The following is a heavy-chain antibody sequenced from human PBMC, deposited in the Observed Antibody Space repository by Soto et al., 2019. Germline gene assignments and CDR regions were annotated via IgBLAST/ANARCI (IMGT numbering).Heavy chain of an antibody. D-gene: IGHD4-17*01. J-gene: IGHJ3*02. V-gene: IGHV3-23*01. CDR3: AHPRGYGVFDAVDI. CDR2: ISGSGGST. CDR1: GFTFSTYA. Sequence: EVQLLESGGGLVQSGGSLRLSCAGSGFTFSTYAMSWVRQAPGKGLEWVSAISGSGGSTYYTDSVKGRFTISRDNSINTLYLQMSRLRTEDTAVYYCAHPRGYGVFDAVDIWGQGTMVTVSS.